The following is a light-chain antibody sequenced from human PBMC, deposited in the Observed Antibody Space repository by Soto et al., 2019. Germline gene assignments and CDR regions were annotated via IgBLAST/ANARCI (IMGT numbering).Light chain of an antibody. V-gene: IGKV1-39*01. CDR1: QNIGKY. CDR3: QQSYNTPLT. CDR2: AAS. J-gene: IGKJ3*01. Sequence: IQMTQSPSSLSASVGDRVTITCRASQNIGKYLNWYQQRPGKAPKLLVYAASSLQSGVPSRFNGSESGTDFSLTITSLQPEDSATYYCQQSYNTPLTFGPGTKVDI.